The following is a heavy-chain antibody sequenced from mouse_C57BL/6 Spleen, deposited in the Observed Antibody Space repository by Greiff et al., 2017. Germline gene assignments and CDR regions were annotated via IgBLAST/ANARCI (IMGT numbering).Heavy chain of an antibody. D-gene: IGHD2-4*01. CDR2: IDPSDSYT. CDR1: GYTFTSYW. Sequence: QVQLQQPGAELVRPGTSVKLSCKASGYTFTSYWMHWVKQRPGQGLEWIGVIDPSDSYTNYNQKFKGKATLTVDTSSSTAYMQLSSLTSEDSAVYYCARSGFGYDYFYYFDDWGQGTTLTVSS. V-gene: IGHV1-59*01. J-gene: IGHJ2*01. CDR3: ARSGFGYDYFYYFDD.